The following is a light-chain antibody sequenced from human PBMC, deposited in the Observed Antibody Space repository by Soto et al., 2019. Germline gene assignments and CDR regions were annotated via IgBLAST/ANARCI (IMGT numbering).Light chain of an antibody. Sequence: EIVVTQSPAPLSFSPGEIATLSCRASQSVSSNLAWYQQKPGQAPRLLIYGASTRATGIPARFSGSGSGTEFTLTISSLQSEDFAVYYCQQYNNWRTFGQGTKVDI. V-gene: IGKV3-15*01. CDR2: GAS. CDR1: QSVSSN. J-gene: IGKJ1*01. CDR3: QQYNNWRT.